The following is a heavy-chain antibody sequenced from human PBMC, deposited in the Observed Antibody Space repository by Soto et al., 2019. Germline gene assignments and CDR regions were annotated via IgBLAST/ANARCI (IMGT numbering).Heavy chain of an antibody. CDR1: GGTFSTYS. Sequence: QVQLVQSGAEVKKPRSSVKVSCKASGGTFSTYSVSWVRQAPGQGLEWMGGIIPMFGSTKYAQTFQDRVTVTVQQSTSTVYMELSSLRSDDTAVYYCARSQGGEFQLLYAFDIWGQGTKVTVSS. CDR3: ARSQGGEFQLLYAFDI. D-gene: IGHD1-26*01. V-gene: IGHV1-69*01. J-gene: IGHJ3*02. CDR2: IIPMFGST.